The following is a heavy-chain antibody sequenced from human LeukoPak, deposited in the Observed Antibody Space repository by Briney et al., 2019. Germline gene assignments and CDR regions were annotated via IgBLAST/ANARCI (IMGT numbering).Heavy chain of an antibody. D-gene: IGHD6-13*01. CDR1: GFIFSSYA. J-gene: IGHJ5*01. V-gene: IGHV3-23*01. CDR3: AKIMAAAGSDS. CDR2: VSGSGSNT. Sequence: GGSLRLSCAASGFIFSSYAMSWVRQTPGKGLEWVSAVSGSGSNTYYADSVKGRFTISRDNSKNTLYLQMNSLRAEDTAVYYCAKIMAAAGSDSLGQGTLVTVSS.